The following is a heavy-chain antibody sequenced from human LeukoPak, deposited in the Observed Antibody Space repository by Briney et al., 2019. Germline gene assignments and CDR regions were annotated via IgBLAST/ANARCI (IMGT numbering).Heavy chain of an antibody. D-gene: IGHD3-22*01. J-gene: IGHJ4*02. CDR2: ISWNSGTI. CDR1: GFTIDDYA. Sequence: GGSLRLSCAASGFTIDDYAMHWVRQAPGKGLEWVSGISWNSGTIGYADSVKGRFTISRDNAKNSLYLQMNSLRAEDTALYYCAKALEYDYDTSGFPFWGQGTLVTVSS. V-gene: IGHV3-9*01. CDR3: AKALEYDYDTSGFPF.